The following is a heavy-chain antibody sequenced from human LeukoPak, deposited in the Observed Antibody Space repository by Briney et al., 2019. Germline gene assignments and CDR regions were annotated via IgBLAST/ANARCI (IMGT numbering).Heavy chain of an antibody. J-gene: IGHJ4*02. CDR1: GGTFSSYA. CDR3: AKEYGMLLEWLLRGPFDY. Sequence: GASVKVSCKASGGTFSSYAMSWVRQAPGKGLEWVSAISGSGGSTYYADSVKGRFTISRDNSKNTLYLQMNSLRAEDTAVYYCAKEYGMLLEWLLRGPFDYWGQGTLVTVSS. V-gene: IGHV3-23*01. D-gene: IGHD3-3*01. CDR2: ISGSGGST.